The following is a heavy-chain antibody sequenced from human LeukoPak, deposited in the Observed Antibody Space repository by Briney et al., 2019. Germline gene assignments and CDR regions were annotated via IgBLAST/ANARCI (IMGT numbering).Heavy chain of an antibody. J-gene: IGHJ6*02. CDR2: IYTSGST. Sequence: SETLSLTCTVSGGSLSSGSYYWSWLRQPAGKGLEWIGRIYTSGSTNYNPSLKSRVTISVDTSKNQFSLKLSSVTAADTAVYYCARDGSITIFGVVTADGMDVWGQGTTVTVSS. CDR1: GGSLSSGSYY. CDR3: ARDGSITIFGVVTADGMDV. V-gene: IGHV4-61*02. D-gene: IGHD3-3*01.